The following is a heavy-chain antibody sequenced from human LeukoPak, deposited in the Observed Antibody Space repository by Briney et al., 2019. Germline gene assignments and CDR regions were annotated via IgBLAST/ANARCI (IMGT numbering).Heavy chain of an antibody. CDR3: ARGPDMTTVTIAARGFDY. V-gene: IGHV3-30-3*01. D-gene: IGHD4-4*01. Sequence: GSLRLSCAASGFTFSSYAMHWVRQAPGKGLEWVAVISYDGNNKYYADSVKGRFTISRDNSKNTLHLQMNSLRAEDTAVYYCARGPDMTTVTIAARGFDYWGQGTLVTVSS. CDR2: ISYDGNNK. CDR1: GFTFSSYA. J-gene: IGHJ4*02.